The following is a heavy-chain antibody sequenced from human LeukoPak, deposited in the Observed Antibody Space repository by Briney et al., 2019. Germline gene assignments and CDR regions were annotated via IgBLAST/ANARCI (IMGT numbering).Heavy chain of an antibody. CDR1: GGTFSSYA. V-gene: IGHV1-69*04. D-gene: IGHD3-10*01. CDR3: ARGTMVRIDY. J-gene: IGHJ4*02. Sequence: SVKVSCKASGGTFSSYAISWVRQAPGQGLEWMGRIIPIFGIANYAQKFQGRVTITADKSTSTAYMELSSLKSEDTAVYYCARGTMVRIDYWGQGTLVTVSS. CDR2: IIPIFGIA.